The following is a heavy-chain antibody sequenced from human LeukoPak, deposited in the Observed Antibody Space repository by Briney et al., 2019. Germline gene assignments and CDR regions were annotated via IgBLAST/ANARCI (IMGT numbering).Heavy chain of an antibody. CDR3: ARAYGKWNDVYFYAFDL. CDR2: INLNGRSI. D-gene: IGHD1-20*01. Sequence: GGSLRLSCAASRFTFDEYGMSWVRQTAGKGLEWVSGINLNGRSIGYADSVKGRFTVSRDNAKSSLYLQMNSLRAEDTALYYCARAYGKWNDVYFYAFDLWGQGTMVTVSS. V-gene: IGHV3-20*04. J-gene: IGHJ3*01. CDR1: RFTFDEYG.